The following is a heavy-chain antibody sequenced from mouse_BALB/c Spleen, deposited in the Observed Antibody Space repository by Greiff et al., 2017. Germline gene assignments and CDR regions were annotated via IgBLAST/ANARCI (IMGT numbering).Heavy chain of an antibody. CDR3: ASNNDYNESLAY. D-gene: IGHD2-4*01. CDR2: IWGGGST. Sequence: VKLMESGPGLVAPSQSLSLTCSVSGFSLSSYCLHWVRQPQGKGLEWKGMIWGGGSTDYNSALKSRLSISKDNSKSQVFLKMNSLQTDDTAMYYRASNNDYNESLAYWGQGTLVTVSA. J-gene: IGHJ3*01. V-gene: IGHV2-6-4*01. CDR1: GFSLSSYC.